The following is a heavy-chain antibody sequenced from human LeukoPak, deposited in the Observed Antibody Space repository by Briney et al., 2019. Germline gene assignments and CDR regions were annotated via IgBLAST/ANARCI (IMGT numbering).Heavy chain of an antibody. CDR3: ARDRRITMIVVVRRGAFDI. CDR2: IYYSGST. Sequence: SETLSLTCTVSGGSISNKYWSWIRQPPGKGLEWIGYIYYSGSTNYNPSLKSRVTISVDTSKNQFSLKLSSVTAADTAVYYCARDRRITMIVVVRRGAFDIWGQGTMVTVSS. V-gene: IGHV4-59*12. D-gene: IGHD3-22*01. CDR1: GGSISNKY. J-gene: IGHJ3*02.